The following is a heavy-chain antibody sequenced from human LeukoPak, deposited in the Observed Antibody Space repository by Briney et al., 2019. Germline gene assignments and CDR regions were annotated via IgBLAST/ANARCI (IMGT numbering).Heavy chain of an antibody. CDR3: ATDSTYYYDSSGYIVFDY. CDR2: FDPEDGET. J-gene: IGHJ4*02. D-gene: IGHD3-22*01. CDR1: GYTLTELS. V-gene: IGHV1-24*01. Sequence: GASVKVSCKVSGYTLTELSMHWVRQAPGKGLEWMGGFDPEDGETIYAQKFQGRVTMTEDTSTDTAYMELSSLRSEDTAVYYCATDSTYYYDSSGYIVFDYWGQGTLVTVSS.